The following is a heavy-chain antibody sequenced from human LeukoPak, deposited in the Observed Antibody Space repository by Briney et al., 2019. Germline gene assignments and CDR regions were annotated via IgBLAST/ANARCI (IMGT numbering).Heavy chain of an antibody. CDR3: ARSGYSSGWHGGDFDY. CDR2: INHSGVT. J-gene: IGHJ4*02. V-gene: IGHV4-34*01. CDR1: GGSFSAYY. D-gene: IGHD6-19*01. Sequence: PSETLSLTCAVYGGSFSAYYWSWIRQAPGKGLEWIGEINHSGVTTYNPSLKSRVTISVDTSKNQFSLKLSSVTAADTAVYYCARSGYSSGWHGGDFDYWGQGTLVTVSS.